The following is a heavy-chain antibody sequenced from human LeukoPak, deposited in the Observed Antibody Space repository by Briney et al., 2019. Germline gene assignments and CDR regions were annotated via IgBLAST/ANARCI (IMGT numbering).Heavy chain of an antibody. V-gene: IGHV3-7*03. CDR2: IKQDGSDK. CDR1: GFIFSNYW. J-gene: IGHJ4*02. D-gene: IGHD3-10*01. Sequence: PGGSLRLSCAASGFIFSNYWMSWVRQAPGKGPEWVADIKQDGSDKYYVGSVKGRFTISRDNAKNSLYLQMNSLRAEDTAVYYCARDSRIQYGSGSYWGFDYWGQGILVTVSS. CDR3: ARDSRIQYGSGSYWGFDY.